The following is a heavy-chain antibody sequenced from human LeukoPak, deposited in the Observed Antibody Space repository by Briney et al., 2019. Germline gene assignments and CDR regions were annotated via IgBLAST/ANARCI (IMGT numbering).Heavy chain of an antibody. CDR3: ARARGDYGWIDY. CDR2: ILYSGST. CDR1: GGSVSSNY. V-gene: IGHV4-59*02. D-gene: IGHD4-17*01. J-gene: IGHJ4*02. Sequence: PSETLSLTCTVSGGSVSSNYWSWIRQPPGRGLEWIGYILYSGSTNYHPSLKSRVNISADTSKNQVSLKLSSVTAADTAIYYCARARGDYGWIDYRGQGTLVTVSS.